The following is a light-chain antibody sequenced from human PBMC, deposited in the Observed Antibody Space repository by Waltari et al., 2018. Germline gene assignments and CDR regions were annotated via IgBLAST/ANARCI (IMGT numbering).Light chain of an antibody. J-gene: IGKJ4*01. Sequence: EIVLTQSPATLSLSPGERATLSCRASQSVDMDLAWYQQRPGQAPRLLIYDTSNRATDIPARFSGSGSETDFSLTISSLEPEDFAVYYCQQRRNWPLTFGGGTKVEIK. V-gene: IGKV3-11*01. CDR3: QQRRNWPLT. CDR2: DTS. CDR1: QSVDMD.